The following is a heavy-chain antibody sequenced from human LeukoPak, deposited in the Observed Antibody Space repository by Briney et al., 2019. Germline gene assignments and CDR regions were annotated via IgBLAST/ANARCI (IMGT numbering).Heavy chain of an antibody. CDR1: GYTFTSYG. Sequence: ASVKVSCKASGYTFTSYGISWARQAPGQGLEWMGWISAYNGNTNYAQKLQGRVTMTTDTSTSTAYMELRSLRSDDTAVYYCARDGYCSSTSCYNSDYYMDVWGKGTTVTVSS. J-gene: IGHJ6*03. V-gene: IGHV1-18*01. D-gene: IGHD2-2*02. CDR2: ISAYNGNT. CDR3: ARDGYCSSTSCYNSDYYMDV.